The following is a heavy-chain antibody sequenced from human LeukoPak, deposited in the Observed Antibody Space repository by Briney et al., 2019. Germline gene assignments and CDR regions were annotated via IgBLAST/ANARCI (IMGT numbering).Heavy chain of an antibody. J-gene: IGHJ4*02. CDR1: GYTFGDHA. D-gene: IGHD3-16*01. CDR3: SRRCKDGGYVSDF. Sequence: GGSLRLSCTASGYTFGDHAMSWFRQAPGKGLEWVGFIRSRTYGGTTEYAASVRGRFTISRDDSKTTAYLQMNSLETEDTGVYYCSRRCKDGGYVSDFWGQASLVTVYS. V-gene: IGHV3-49*03. CDR2: IRSRTYGGTT.